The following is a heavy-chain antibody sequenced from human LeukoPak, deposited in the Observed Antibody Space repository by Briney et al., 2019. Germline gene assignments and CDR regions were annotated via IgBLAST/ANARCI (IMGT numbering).Heavy chain of an antibody. D-gene: IGHD6-13*01. CDR2: IYYSGST. CDR1: GGSISSYY. Sequence: AETLSLTCTVSGGSISSYYWGWIRQPPGKGLEWIGYIYYSGSTNYNPSLKSRVAISVDTSKSQFSLKLSSVTAADTAVYYCARVSPYSSSWYYFDYWGQGTLVTVSS. J-gene: IGHJ4*02. V-gene: IGHV4-59*01. CDR3: ARVSPYSSSWYYFDY.